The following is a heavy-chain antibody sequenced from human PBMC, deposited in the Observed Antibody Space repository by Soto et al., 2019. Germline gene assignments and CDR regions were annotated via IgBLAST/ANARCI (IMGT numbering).Heavy chain of an antibody. V-gene: IGHV2-5*02. CDR3: AHCQRWQQGLYYFDY. J-gene: IGHJ4*02. Sequence: QITLKESGPTLVKPTETLTLTCTFSGFSLSTSGVGVAWIRQPPGKALEWLTLIYWDDDKHYSPSLKSRLTIVKDTSKNQVSLILNNVDPVDTGTYYCAHCQRWQQGLYYFDYWGPGTLVTASS. D-gene: IGHD2-15*01. CDR2: IYWDDDK. CDR1: GFSLSTSGVG.